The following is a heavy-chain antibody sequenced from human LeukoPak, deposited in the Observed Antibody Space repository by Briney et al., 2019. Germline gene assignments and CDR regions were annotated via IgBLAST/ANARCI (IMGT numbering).Heavy chain of an antibody. Sequence: SVKVSCKASGGTFSSYAISWVRQAPGQGLEWMGRIIPILGIANYAQEFQGRVTITADKSTSTAYMELSSLRSEDTAVYYCAKGVSITIFGVVPLGWFDPWGQGTLVTVSS. CDR1: GGTFSSYA. J-gene: IGHJ5*02. CDR2: IIPILGIA. V-gene: IGHV1-69*04. CDR3: AKGVSITIFGVVPLGWFDP. D-gene: IGHD3-3*01.